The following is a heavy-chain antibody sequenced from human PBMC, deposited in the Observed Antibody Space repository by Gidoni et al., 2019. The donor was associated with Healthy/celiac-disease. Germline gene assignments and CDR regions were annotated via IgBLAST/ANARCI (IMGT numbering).Heavy chain of an antibody. J-gene: IGHJ4*02. Sequence: SGKGRFTISRDDSKSIAHLQMNSLKTEDTAVYYCTRVRPLSIWVGYYFDYWGQGTLVTVSS. D-gene: IGHD3-16*02. V-gene: IGHV3-49*02. CDR3: TRVRPLSIWVGYYFDY.